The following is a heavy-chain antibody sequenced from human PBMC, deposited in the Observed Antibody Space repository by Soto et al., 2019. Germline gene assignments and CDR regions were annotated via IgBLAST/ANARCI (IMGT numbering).Heavy chain of an antibody. Sequence: GASVKVSCKASGGTFSSYAISWVRQAPGQGLEWMGGIIPIFGTANYAQKFQGRVTITADESTSTAYMELSSLRSEDTAVYYCARTAPRVVITHLGAFDIWGQGTMVTVSS. CDR2: IIPIFGTA. D-gene: IGHD3-22*01. CDR3: ARTAPRVVITHLGAFDI. V-gene: IGHV1-69*13. J-gene: IGHJ3*02. CDR1: GGTFSSYA.